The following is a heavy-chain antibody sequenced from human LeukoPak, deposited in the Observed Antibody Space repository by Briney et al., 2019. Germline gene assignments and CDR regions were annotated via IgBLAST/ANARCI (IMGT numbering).Heavy chain of an antibody. CDR3: ARASKN. CDR1: GGSFSGYY. CDR2: INHSGST. D-gene: IGHD6-6*01. V-gene: IGHV4-34*01. J-gene: IGHJ4*02. Sequence: SETLSLTCAVCGGSFSGYYWSWIRQPPGKGLEWIGEINHSGSTNYNPSLKSRVTISVDTSKNQFSLKLSSVTAADTAVYYCARASKNWGQGTLVTVSS.